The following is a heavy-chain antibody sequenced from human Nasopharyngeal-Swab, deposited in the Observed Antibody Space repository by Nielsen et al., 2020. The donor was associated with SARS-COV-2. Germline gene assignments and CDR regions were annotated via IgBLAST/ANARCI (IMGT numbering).Heavy chain of an antibody. CDR2: VYPGNSEV. CDR1: GSSFVNHW. J-gene: IGHJ5*02. V-gene: IGHV5-51*01. CDR3: ARRAARDGYNYEVDP. Sequence: GGSLRLSCMASGSSFVNHWIGWVRQRPGKGLEWMGMVYPGNSEVAYSPSFQGQVTVSADKSMNTAYLQWRNLRASDTAMYFCARRAARDGYNYEVDPWGQGTLVTVSS. D-gene: IGHD5-24*01.